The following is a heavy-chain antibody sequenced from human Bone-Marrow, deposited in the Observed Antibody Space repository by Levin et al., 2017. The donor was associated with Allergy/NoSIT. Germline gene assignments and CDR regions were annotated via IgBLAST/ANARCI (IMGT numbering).Heavy chain of an antibody. CDR3: AKAVAGTGTPHL. Sequence: LSLTCAASGFTFSSYGMHWVRQAPGKGLEWVAVIWYDGSDKYYVDSVKGRFTISRDNSKKTLYLQMNSLRAEDTAVYYCAKAVAGTGTPHLWGQGTLVTVSS. V-gene: IGHV3-33*06. D-gene: IGHD6-19*01. CDR1: GFTFSSYG. J-gene: IGHJ4*02. CDR2: IWYDGSDK.